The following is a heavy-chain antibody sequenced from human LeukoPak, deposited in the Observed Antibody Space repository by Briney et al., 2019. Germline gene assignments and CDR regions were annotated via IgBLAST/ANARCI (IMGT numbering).Heavy chain of an antibody. D-gene: IGHD5-12*01. V-gene: IGHV3-33*01. Sequence: GGSLRLSCAASGFTFSSYGMHWVRQAPGKGLEWVAVIWYDGSNKYYADSVKGRFTISRDNSKNTLYLQMNSLRAEDTAVYYCARDRESMVATYYFDYWGQGTLVTVSS. J-gene: IGHJ4*02. CDR3: ARDRESMVATYYFDY. CDR1: GFTFSSYG. CDR2: IWYDGSNK.